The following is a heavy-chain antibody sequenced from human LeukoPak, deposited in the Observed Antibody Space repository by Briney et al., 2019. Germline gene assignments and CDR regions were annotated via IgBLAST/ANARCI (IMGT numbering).Heavy chain of an antibody. CDR1: GGTFSSYA. Sequence: RASVKVSCKASGGTFSSYAISWVRQAPGQGLEWMGGIIPILGTANYAQKFQGRVTITTDESTSTAYMELSSLRSEDTAVYYCAREYGDYAAGDWFDPWGQGTLVTVSS. J-gene: IGHJ5*02. D-gene: IGHD4-17*01. CDR3: AREYGDYAAGDWFDP. CDR2: IIPILGTA. V-gene: IGHV1-69*05.